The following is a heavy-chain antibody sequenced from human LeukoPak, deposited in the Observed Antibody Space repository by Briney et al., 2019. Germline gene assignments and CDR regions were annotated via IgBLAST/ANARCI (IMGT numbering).Heavy chain of an antibody. CDR1: GGSISSSSYY. Sequence: SETLSLTCTVSGGSISSSSYYWGWIRQPPGKGLEWIGSTYYSGSTYYNPSLKSRVTISVDTSKNQFSLKLSSVTAADTAVYYCARRNPYYDSSGYYLADAFDIWGQGTMVTVSS. V-gene: IGHV4-39*01. J-gene: IGHJ3*02. CDR2: TYYSGST. D-gene: IGHD3-22*01. CDR3: ARRNPYYDSSGYYLADAFDI.